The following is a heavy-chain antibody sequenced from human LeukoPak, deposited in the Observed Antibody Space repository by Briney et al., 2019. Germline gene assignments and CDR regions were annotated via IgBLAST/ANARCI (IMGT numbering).Heavy chain of an antibody. CDR1: GFTFSSYE. CDR3: ARGSEWFGESAYYYYMDV. D-gene: IGHD3-10*01. J-gene: IGHJ6*03. Sequence: GGSLRLSCAASGFTFSSYEMNWVRQAPGKGLEWVSYISNTGSTIYYADSVKGRFTISRDNAKNSLYLQMNSLRAEDTAVYYCARGSEWFGESAYYYYMDVWGKGTTVTISS. CDR2: ISNTGSTI. V-gene: IGHV3-48*03.